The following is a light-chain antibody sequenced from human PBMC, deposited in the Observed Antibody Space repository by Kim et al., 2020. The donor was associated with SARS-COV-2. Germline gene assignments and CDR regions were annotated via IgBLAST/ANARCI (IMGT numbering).Light chain of an antibody. V-gene: IGLV3-25*03. CDR2: KDS. CDR3: QSADSSGTYVV. J-gene: IGLJ2*01. CDR1: ALPKQY. Sequence: PGRTARITCSGDALPKQYAYWYQQTPGQAPVLVIYKDSERPSGIPERFSGSSSGTTVTLTISGVQAEDEADYYCQSADSSGTYVVFGGGTQLTVL.